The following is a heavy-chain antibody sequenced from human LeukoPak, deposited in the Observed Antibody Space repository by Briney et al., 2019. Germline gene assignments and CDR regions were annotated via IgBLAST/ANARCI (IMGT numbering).Heavy chain of an antibody. Sequence: GASVKVSCKASGYSFTGYYLHWVRQAPGQGVGWMGWINSNSGCTYYALKFQGRVSMTRDTSISTAYMELSSLRSDDTAVYYCYYRVSSGYLTWGQGTLVAVSS. J-gene: IGHJ4*01. CDR2: INSNSGCT. CDR3: YYRVSSGYLT. CDR1: GYSFTGYY. V-gene: IGHV1-2*02. D-gene: IGHD3-22*01.